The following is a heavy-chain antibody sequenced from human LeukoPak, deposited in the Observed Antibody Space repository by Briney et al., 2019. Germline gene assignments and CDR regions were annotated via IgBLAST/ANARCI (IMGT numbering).Heavy chain of an antibody. Sequence: ASVKVSCKASGYTFTSYYMHWVRQAPGQGLEWMGIINPSGGSTSYAQKFQGRVTMTRDTSTSTVYMELSSLRSEDTAVYYCARGAGAAAGTGSYYFDYWGQGTLVTVSS. CDR2: INPSGGST. D-gene: IGHD6-13*01. V-gene: IGHV1-46*01. CDR1: GYTFTSYY. J-gene: IGHJ4*02. CDR3: ARGAGAAAGTGSYYFDY.